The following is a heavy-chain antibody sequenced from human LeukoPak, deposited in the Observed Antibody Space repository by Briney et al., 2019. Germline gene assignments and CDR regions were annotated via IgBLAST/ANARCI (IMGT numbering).Heavy chain of an antibody. CDR2: MNQDGSEK. J-gene: IGHJ4*02. Sequence: SGGSLRLSCAASGFTFSTYYMTWVRQAPGKGLEWVANMNQDGSEKDYVDSVKGRFTISRDNAKNTLYLQMNSLRAEDTAVYYCAKQMAVDYFDYWGQGTLVTVSS. V-gene: IGHV3-7*01. CDR3: AKQMAVDYFDY. CDR1: GFTFSTYY. D-gene: IGHD5-24*01.